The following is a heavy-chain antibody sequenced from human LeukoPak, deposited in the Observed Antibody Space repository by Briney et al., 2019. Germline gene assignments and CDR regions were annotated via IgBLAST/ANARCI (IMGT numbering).Heavy chain of an antibody. CDR2: ISAYNGNT. Sequence: ASVKVSCKAPGYTFTSYGISWVRQAPGQGLEWMGWISAYNGNTNYAQKLQGRVTMTTDTSTSAAYMELRSLRSDDTAVYYCARDPEDSSGWYVGVDYWGQGTLVTVSS. CDR1: GYTFTSYG. V-gene: IGHV1-18*01. D-gene: IGHD6-19*01. CDR3: ARDPEDSSGWYVGVDY. J-gene: IGHJ4*02.